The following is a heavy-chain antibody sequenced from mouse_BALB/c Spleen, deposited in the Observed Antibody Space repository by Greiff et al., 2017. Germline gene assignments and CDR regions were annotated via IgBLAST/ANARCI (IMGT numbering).Heavy chain of an antibody. CDR1: GFSLTGYG. V-gene: IGHV2-6-7*01. CDR3: ARAGSLPHWYFDV. J-gene: IGHJ1*01. D-gene: IGHD2-10*01. Sequence: VKLMESGPGLVAPSQSLSITCTVSGFSLTGYGVNWVRQPPGKGLEWLGMIWGDGSTDYNSALKSRLSISKDNSKSQVFLKMNSLQTDDTARYYCARAGSLPHWYFDVWGAGTTVTVSS. CDR2: IWGDGST.